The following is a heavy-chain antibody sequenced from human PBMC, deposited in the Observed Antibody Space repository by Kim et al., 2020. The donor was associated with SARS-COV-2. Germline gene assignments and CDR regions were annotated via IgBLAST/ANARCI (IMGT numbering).Heavy chain of an antibody. Sequence: SVKVSCKASGGTFSSYAISWVRQAPGQGLEWMGGIIPIFGTANYAQKFQGRVTITADESTSTAYMELSSLRSEDTAVYYCARHPRAQLAEPLDYWGQGTLVTVSS. CDR2: IIPIFGTA. CDR3: ARHPRAQLAEPLDY. CDR1: GGTFSSYA. J-gene: IGHJ4*02. D-gene: IGHD6-6*01. V-gene: IGHV1-69*13.